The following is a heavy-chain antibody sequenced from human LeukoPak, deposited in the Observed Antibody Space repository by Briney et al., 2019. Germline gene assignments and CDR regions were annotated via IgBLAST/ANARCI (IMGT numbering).Heavy chain of an antibody. CDR2: ISPDSGGT. J-gene: IGHJ4*02. Sequence: ASVKVSCKASGYTFIDYYIHWGRQAPGQGLEFLGWISPDSGGTNYPQKFQGRVTLTRDTSISTAYVELSRLRSDDRAVYYCVTLGATNFAYWGQGTLVTVSS. CDR3: VTLGATNFAY. D-gene: IGHD1-26*01. CDR1: GYTFIDYY. V-gene: IGHV1-2*02.